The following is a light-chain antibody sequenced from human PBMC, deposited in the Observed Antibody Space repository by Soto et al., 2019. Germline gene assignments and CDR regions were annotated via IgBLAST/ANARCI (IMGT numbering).Light chain of an antibody. CDR1: SSDIGGYRY. CDR3: TSYTSDSSVI. Sequence: QSVLTRPASVSGSPGQSVTISCTGTSSDIGGYRYVSWYQQRPGKAPKLMIHDVTNRPSGVSDRFSGSKSGNTASLTISGLQAEDEANYYCTSYTSDSSVIFGGGTKLTVL. J-gene: IGLJ2*01. CDR2: DVT. V-gene: IGLV2-14*03.